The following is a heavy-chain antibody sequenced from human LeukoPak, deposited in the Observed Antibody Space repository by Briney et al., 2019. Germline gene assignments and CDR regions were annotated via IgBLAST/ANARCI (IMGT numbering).Heavy chain of an antibody. J-gene: IGHJ4*02. Sequence: PSQTLSLTCTVSGGSISSGGYYWSWIRQPPGKGLEWIGYIYHSGSTYYNPSLKSRVTISVDRSKNQFSLKLSSVTAADTAVYYCARDREVEGFDYWGQGTLVTVSS. V-gene: IGHV4-30-2*01. CDR1: GGSISSGGYY. CDR3: ARDREVEGFDY. CDR2: IYHSGST. D-gene: IGHD1-26*01.